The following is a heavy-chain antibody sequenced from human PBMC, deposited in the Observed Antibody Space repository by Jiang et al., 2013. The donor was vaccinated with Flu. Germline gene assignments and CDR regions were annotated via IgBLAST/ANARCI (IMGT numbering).Heavy chain of an antibody. J-gene: IGHJ4*02. V-gene: IGHV3-33*01. Sequence: QLVESGGGVVQPGRSLRLSCAASGFTFSSYGMHWVRQAPGKGLEWVAVIWYDGSNKYYADSVKGRFTISRDNSKNTLYLQMNSLRAEDTAVYYCARSFNYDFWSGYYVLDYWGQGTLVTVSS. CDR3: ARSFNYDFWSGYYVLDY. CDR2: IWYDGSNK. CDR1: GFTFSSYG. D-gene: IGHD3-3*01.